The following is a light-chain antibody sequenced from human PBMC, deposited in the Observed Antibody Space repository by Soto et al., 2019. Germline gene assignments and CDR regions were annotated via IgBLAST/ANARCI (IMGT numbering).Light chain of an antibody. CDR2: DAS. Sequence: DIPLTQTPSTLSASVGDEVTITCRASQTISRWLAWYQQKPGRAPKLLIYDASTLESGVPSRFSGSGSETEFTLTISRLQPDDFATYFCHSRAFGQGTRLE. CDR1: QTISRW. J-gene: IGKJ5*01. CDR3: HSRA. V-gene: IGKV1-5*01.